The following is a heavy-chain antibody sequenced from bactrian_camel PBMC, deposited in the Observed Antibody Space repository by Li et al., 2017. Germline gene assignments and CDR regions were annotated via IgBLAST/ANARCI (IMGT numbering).Heavy chain of an antibody. V-gene: IGHV3S54*01. Sequence: HVQLVESGGGSVEAGGSLRLSCAASGNIASSYCMGWFRQAPGKEREGVAAIYIGGSSIFYVDSVKGRFTISQDNANGTLYLQMDSLRPEDTAMYYCASGPWGYCTRTKWEGGMNNWGKGTQVTVS. J-gene: IGHJ7*01. CDR2: IYIGGSSI. CDR1: GNIASSYC. D-gene: IGHD1*01.